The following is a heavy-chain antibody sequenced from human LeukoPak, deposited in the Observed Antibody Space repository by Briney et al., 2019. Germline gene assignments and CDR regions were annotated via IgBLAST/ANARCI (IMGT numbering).Heavy chain of an antibody. CDR3: AHREGRYFPQN. CDR1: GFSLRTGGVR. CDR2: IYWDDDK. D-gene: IGHD3-9*01. J-gene: IGHJ4*02. V-gene: IGHV2-5*02. Sequence: GPTLVNPTQTLTLTCTFSGFSLRTGGVRVGSIRQPPGKALEWLALIYWDDDKRYSPSLKSRLTITKDTSKNQVVLTMTNMDPVDTATYYCAHREGRYFPQNWGQGTLVTVSS.